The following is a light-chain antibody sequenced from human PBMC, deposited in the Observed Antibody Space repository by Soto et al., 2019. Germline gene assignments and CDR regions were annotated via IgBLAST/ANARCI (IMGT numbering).Light chain of an antibody. CDR3: SSYTRSATYV. Sequence: QSALTQPASVSGSPGQSITISCTGTSSDVGGYNYVSWYQQHPGKAPKLMIYDVNNRLSGVSSRFSGSKSGNTASLTISGLQAEDEADYYCSSYTRSATYVFATGTKVTV. CDR1: SSDVGGYNY. CDR2: DVN. V-gene: IGLV2-14*03. J-gene: IGLJ1*01.